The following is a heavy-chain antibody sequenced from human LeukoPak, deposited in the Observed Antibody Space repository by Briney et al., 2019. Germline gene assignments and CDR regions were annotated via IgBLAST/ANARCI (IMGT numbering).Heavy chain of an antibody. V-gene: IGHV3-48*01. Sequence: GGSLRLSCAASGFTFSSFNMNWVRQAPGKGLEWVSFITGSSSTIYYADSVKGRFTISRDNAKNSLYLQMNSLRAEDTAVYYCASCSSTNCYWGQGTLVTVSS. CDR3: ASCSSTNCY. J-gene: IGHJ4*02. D-gene: IGHD2-2*01. CDR1: GFTFSSFN. CDR2: ITGSSSTI.